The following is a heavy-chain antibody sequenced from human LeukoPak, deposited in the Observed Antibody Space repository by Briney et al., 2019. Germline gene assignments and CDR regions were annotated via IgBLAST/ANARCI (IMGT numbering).Heavy chain of an antibody. CDR1: GDSFGSHY. J-gene: IGHJ3*02. D-gene: IGHD4-17*01. CDR3: ARDLVTVTKGFDI. CDR2: ISYIGST. V-gene: IGHV4-59*11. Sequence: SETLPLTCAVSGDSFGSHYWTWIRQPPGKGLEWIGYISYIGSTNYNPSLKSRVTISIDTSKNQFSLKLSSVTAADTAVYYCARDLVTVTKGFDIWGQGTMVSVSS.